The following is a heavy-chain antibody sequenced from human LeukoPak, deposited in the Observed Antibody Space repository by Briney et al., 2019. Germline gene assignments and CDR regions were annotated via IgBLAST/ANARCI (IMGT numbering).Heavy chain of an antibody. CDR3: ARKRGSYVFDY. Sequence: SETLSLTCAVYGVSFSGYYWSWIRQPPGKGLEWIGEINHSGSTNYNPSLKSRVTISVDTSKNQFSLKLSSVTAADTAVYYCARKRGSYVFDYWGQGTLVTVSS. D-gene: IGHD1-26*01. V-gene: IGHV4-34*01. CDR1: GVSFSGYY. CDR2: INHSGST. J-gene: IGHJ4*02.